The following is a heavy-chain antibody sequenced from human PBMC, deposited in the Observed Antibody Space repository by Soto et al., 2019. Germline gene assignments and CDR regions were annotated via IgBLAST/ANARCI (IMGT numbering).Heavy chain of an antibody. Sequence: GGSLRLSCAASGFTFSSYSMNWVRQAPGKGLEWVSSISSSSSYIYYADSVKGRFTISRDNAKNSLYLQMNSLRAEDAAVYYCARDHGSSPAIDYWGQGTLVTVSS. D-gene: IGHD6-6*01. V-gene: IGHV3-21*01. CDR3: ARDHGSSPAIDY. CDR2: ISSSSSYI. CDR1: GFTFSSYS. J-gene: IGHJ4*02.